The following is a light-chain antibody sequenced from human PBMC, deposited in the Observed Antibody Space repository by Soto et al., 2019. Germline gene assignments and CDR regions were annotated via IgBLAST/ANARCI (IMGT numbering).Light chain of an antibody. J-gene: IGKJ3*01. Sequence: DVVMTQSPLSLPVTPGEPASISCRSSPSILHSNGYNYLDWYLQKPGQSPQLLIYLGSNRDSALPERFSGSSRGTDVTLKIRRVESEDVGVYCFLQPLNSPFMFGRGTKVHIK. CDR3: LQPLNSPFM. V-gene: IGKV2-28*01. CDR1: PSILHSNGYNY. CDR2: LGS.